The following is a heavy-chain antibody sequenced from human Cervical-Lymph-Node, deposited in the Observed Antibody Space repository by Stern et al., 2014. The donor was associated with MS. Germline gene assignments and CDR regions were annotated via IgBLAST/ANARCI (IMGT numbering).Heavy chain of an antibody. Sequence: VPLVESGGGLVQPGGSLRLSCAASGFTSSDHYMDWVRQAPGKGLEWFGRTRNKAYSSSTVYAASVTGRFAISRDDSENSVYLQMNSLKIEDTAVYYCARGYHSFDVWGQGTTVTVSS. V-gene: IGHV3-72*01. CDR3: ARGYHSFDV. CDR1: GFTSSDHY. D-gene: IGHD1-26*01. CDR2: TRNKAYSSST. J-gene: IGHJ6*02.